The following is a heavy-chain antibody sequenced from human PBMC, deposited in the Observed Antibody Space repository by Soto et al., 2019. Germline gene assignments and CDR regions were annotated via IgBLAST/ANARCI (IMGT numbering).Heavy chain of an antibody. Sequence: GGSLRLSCASSGFTLSMSAVNWVRQAPGKGLEWVSYISDSGDRTYYADSVKGRFTISRDRSKNTVSLQMDSLRAEDTAVYYCAKDRGIIVKADDAFDVWGQGTKVTVSS. V-gene: IGHV3-23*01. CDR3: AKDRGIIVKADDAFDV. J-gene: IGHJ3*01. D-gene: IGHD3-16*02. CDR2: ISDSGDRT. CDR1: GFTLSMSA.